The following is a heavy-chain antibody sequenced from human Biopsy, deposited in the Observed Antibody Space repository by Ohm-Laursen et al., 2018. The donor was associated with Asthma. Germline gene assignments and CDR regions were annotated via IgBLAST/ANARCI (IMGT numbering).Heavy chain of an antibody. V-gene: IGHV1-69*04. CDR1: GGSFSNFA. CDR2: ILTKFDIT. D-gene: IGHD3-3*02. J-gene: IGHJ6*02. Sequence: GASVKVSCKASGGSFSNFAFSWVRQAPGHGLEWMGTILTKFDITSYAEKFQGRVTITADKSTSTTYMELSRLRSEDTAVYYCARPSPNRDILYYYYHMDVWGQGTTVIVSS. CDR3: ARPSPNRDILYYYYHMDV.